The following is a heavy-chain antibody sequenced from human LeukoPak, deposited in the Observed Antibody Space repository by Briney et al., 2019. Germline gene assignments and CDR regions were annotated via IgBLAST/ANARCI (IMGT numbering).Heavy chain of an antibody. Sequence: ASVKVSCKPSNYTFTDYGISWVRQAPGQGLEWMGWISTYKGNTNYAQKLQGRVTLTTDTSTSTAYMELRSLRSDDTAVYYCARWGGYSYGHYYYYYMDVWGKGTTVTVSS. CDR3: ARWGGYSYGHYYYYYMDV. CDR1: NYTFTDYG. CDR2: ISTYKGNT. V-gene: IGHV1-18*01. J-gene: IGHJ6*03. D-gene: IGHD5-18*01.